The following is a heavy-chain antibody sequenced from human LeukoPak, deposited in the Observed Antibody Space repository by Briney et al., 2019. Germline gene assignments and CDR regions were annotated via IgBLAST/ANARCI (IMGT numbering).Heavy chain of an antibody. Sequence: GGSLRLSCAASGFSFSTHGMNWVRQGPGKGLEWVSSIGRSGSYIDYVDSVKGRFTISRDDAKNSLYLQMNSLRAEDTAVYYCARDFSGSYYVDYWGQGTLVTVSS. V-gene: IGHV3-21*01. CDR1: GFSFSTHG. CDR3: ARDFSGSYYVDY. J-gene: IGHJ4*02. CDR2: IGRSGSYI. D-gene: IGHD1-26*01.